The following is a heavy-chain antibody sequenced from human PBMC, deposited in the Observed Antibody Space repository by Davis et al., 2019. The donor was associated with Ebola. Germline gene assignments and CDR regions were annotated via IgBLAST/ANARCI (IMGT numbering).Heavy chain of an antibody. CDR3: ASGWLRGKFDP. V-gene: IGHV6-1*01. D-gene: IGHD6-19*01. CDR2: TYYSSKWYH. J-gene: IGHJ5*02. CDR1: GDSFSSGSTA. Sequence: HSQTLSLTCDISGDSFSSGSTAWNWIRQSPLRGLEWLGRTYYSSKWYHDYAVSVSSRITINPDTSKNQFSLQLNSVTPEDTAVYYCASGWLRGKFDPWGQGTLVTVSS.